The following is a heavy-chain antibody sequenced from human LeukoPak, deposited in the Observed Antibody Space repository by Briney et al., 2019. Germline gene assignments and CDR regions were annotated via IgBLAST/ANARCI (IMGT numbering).Heavy chain of an antibody. CDR1: GYTFTGYY. J-gene: IGHJ5*02. V-gene: IGHV1-2*04. Sequence: GASVKVSCKASGYTFTGYYMHWVRQAPGQGLEWMGWINPNSGGTNYAQKFQGWVTMTRDTSISTAYMELSRLRSDDTAVYYCARESRPSLWFGEFKNWFDPWGQGTLATVSS. D-gene: IGHD3-10*01. CDR2: INPNSGGT. CDR3: ARESRPSLWFGEFKNWFDP.